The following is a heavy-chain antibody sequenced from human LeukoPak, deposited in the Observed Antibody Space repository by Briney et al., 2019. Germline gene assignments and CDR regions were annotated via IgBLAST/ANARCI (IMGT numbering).Heavy chain of an antibody. D-gene: IGHD4-17*01. V-gene: IGHV4-4*07. J-gene: IGHJ4*02. CDR2: IFTSGIT. Sequence: SETLSLTCTVSGASISGYYWNWIRQPAGEGPEWIGRIFTSGITSYNPSLKSRVTMSVDTSNNQFSLRLSSVTAADTAVYYCACEVRYSGYGDYYTDYWGQGTLVTVSS. CDR1: GASISGYY. CDR3: ACEVRYSGYGDYYTDY.